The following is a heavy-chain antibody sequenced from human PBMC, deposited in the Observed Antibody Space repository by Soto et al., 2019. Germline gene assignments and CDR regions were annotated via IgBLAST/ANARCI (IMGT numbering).Heavy chain of an antibody. J-gene: IGHJ4*02. D-gene: IGHD6-13*01. CDR2: ISGSGGST. Sequence: EVQLLESGVGLLQLGGSLRLSCAASGFTFGSYAMNWVRQAPGKGLEWVSVISGSGGSTYYADSVKGRFTISRVNSKNTLYLQMNSLRADDTAVYYCARRSSSWYFDYWGQGTLVTVSS. CDR3: ARRSSSWYFDY. V-gene: IGHV3-23*01. CDR1: GFTFGSYA.